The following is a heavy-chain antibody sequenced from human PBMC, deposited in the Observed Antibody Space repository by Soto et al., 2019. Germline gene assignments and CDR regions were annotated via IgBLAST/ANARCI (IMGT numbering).Heavy chain of an antibody. Sequence: QVQLQQWGAGLLKPSETLSLTCAVYGGSFSGYYWSWIRQPPGKGLEWIGEINHSGSTNYNLSLKSRVTISVTTSKTQCSRKLRSVTAADAAVYYCARVLVVVPAAMHGWFDPWGQGTLVTVSS. D-gene: IGHD2-2*01. V-gene: IGHV4-34*01. CDR2: INHSGST. CDR1: GGSFSGYY. J-gene: IGHJ5*02. CDR3: ARVLVVVPAAMHGWFDP.